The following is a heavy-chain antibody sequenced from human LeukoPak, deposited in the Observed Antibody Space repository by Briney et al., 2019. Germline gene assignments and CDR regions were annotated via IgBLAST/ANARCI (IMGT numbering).Heavy chain of an antibody. CDR3: ARERPGSYDSSGVGFDP. V-gene: IGHV1-2*02. J-gene: IGHJ5*02. D-gene: IGHD3-22*01. CDR2: INPNSGGT. Sequence: VKVSCKASGYTFTGYYMHWVRQAPGQGLEWMGWINPNSGGTNYAQKFQGRVTMTRDTSISTAYMELSRLRSDDTAVYYCARERPGSYDSSGVGFDPWGQGNLATVSS. CDR1: GYTFTGYY.